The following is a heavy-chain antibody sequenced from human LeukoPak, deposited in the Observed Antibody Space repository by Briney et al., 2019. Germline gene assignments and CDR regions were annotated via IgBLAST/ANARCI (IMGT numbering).Heavy chain of an antibody. D-gene: IGHD5-24*01. CDR3: ARHQRDGLYDAFDI. CDR2: IYYSGST. Sequence: SETLSLTCTVSGGSISSSSYYWGWIRQPPGKGLEWIGSIYYSGSTYYNPSLKSRVTISVDTSKNQFSLKLSSVTAADTAVYYCARHQRDGLYDAFDIWGQGTMVTVSS. CDR1: GGSISSSSYY. V-gene: IGHV4-39*01. J-gene: IGHJ3*02.